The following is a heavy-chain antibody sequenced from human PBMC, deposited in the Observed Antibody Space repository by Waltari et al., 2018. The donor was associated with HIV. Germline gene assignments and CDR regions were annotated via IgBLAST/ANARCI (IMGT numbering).Heavy chain of an antibody. Sequence: QVHLVQSGAEVKKPGASVKVSCQASGYTFTGYYLHWGRQVPGQGLEWMGWIHPNSGDTKYAQKFQGRVTMTRDTSISTAYMELSRLRSDDAALYYCALRGLKVDSSVYGPDYWGQGTLVTVPS. CDR3: ALRGLKVDSSVYGPDY. CDR2: IHPNSGDT. J-gene: IGHJ4*02. V-gene: IGHV1-2*02. D-gene: IGHD3-22*01. CDR1: GYTFTGYY.